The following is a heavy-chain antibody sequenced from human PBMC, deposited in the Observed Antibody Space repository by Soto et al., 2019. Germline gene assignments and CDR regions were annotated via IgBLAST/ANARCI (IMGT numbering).Heavy chain of an antibody. V-gene: IGHV4-30-4*01. J-gene: IGHJ4*02. D-gene: IGHD3-10*01. CDR1: GGSISSGDYY. CDR3: ARVGGFGATTIDY. CDR2: IYYSWST. Sequence: QVQLQESGPGLVKPSQTLSLTCTVSGGSISSGDYYWSWIRQPPGKGLAWIGYIYYSWSTYYNPSLKSRVTIPIETSKNQFSRKLSSVTAADTAVYYCARVGGFGATTIDYWGQGTLVTVSS.